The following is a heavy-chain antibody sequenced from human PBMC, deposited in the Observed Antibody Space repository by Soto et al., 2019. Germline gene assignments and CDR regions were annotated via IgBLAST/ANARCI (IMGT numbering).Heavy chain of an antibody. CDR3: ARGRDYGGNNPWNNWFDP. CDR2: IYYSGST. V-gene: IGHV4-31*03. CDR1: GGSISSGGYY. Sequence: QVQLQESGPGLVKPSQTLSLTCTVSGGSISSGGYYWSWIRQHPGKGLEWIGYIYYSGSTYYNPSLKSRVTISVDTSKNQFSLKLSSVTAADTAVYYCARGRDYGGNNPWNNWFDPWGQGTLVTVSS. D-gene: IGHD4-17*01. J-gene: IGHJ5*02.